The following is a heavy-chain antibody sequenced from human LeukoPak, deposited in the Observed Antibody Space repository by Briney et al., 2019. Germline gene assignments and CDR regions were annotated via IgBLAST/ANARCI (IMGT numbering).Heavy chain of an antibody. V-gene: IGHV4-59*13. CDR2: IYDSVTT. D-gene: IGHD3-22*01. J-gene: IGHJ4*02. CDR1: GGSISSYY. Sequence: SGTLSLTCTVSGGSISSYYWSWNRQPPGKGLEGIGYIYDSVTTNYNPSLTSRVTISVDTSKNQFSLRLTSVTAADTAIYYCARAGSSHITMTYWGQGTLVTVSS. CDR3: ARAGSSHITMTY.